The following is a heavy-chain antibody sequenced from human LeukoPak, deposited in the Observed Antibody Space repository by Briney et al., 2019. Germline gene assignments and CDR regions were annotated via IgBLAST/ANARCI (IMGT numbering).Heavy chain of an antibody. CDR3: AKDQGYSFHYIAY. Sequence: GGSLRLSCAASGFAFNTHAMSWVRQAPGKGLEWVSGINGNGASTYYSDSVKGRFTISIDNSKNTLYLQMSSLRAEDTAVYYCAKDQGYSFHYIAYLCQGTLVTVSS. V-gene: IGHV3-23*01. D-gene: IGHD5-18*01. J-gene: IGHJ4*02. CDR1: GFAFNTHA. CDR2: INGNGAST.